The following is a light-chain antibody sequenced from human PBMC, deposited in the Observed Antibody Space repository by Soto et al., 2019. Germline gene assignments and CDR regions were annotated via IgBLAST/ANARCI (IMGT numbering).Light chain of an antibody. CDR1: SSNLGAAYD. J-gene: IGLJ3*02. CDR2: GNI. Sequence: QAVVTQPPSVSGAPGQRVTISCTGSSSNLGAAYDVHWYQYRPGTAPKLLIYGNINRPSGVPDRISGSKFGTSASLTISGLQAEDEADYVCQSYDSLSGNWVFGGGTKVTVL. V-gene: IGLV1-40*01. CDR3: QSYDSLSGNWV.